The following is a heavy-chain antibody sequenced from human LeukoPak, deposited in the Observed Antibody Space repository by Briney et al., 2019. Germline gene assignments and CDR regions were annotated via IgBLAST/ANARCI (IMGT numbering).Heavy chain of an antibody. CDR2: INHSGST. CDR1: GGSISSYY. Sequence: SETLSLTCTVSGGSISSYYWSWIRQPPGKGLEWIGEINHSGSTNYNPSLKSRVTISVDTSKNQFSLKLSSVTAADTAVYYCARGLNWAPRYYFDYWGQGTLVTVSS. CDR3: ARGLNWAPRYYFDY. J-gene: IGHJ4*02. D-gene: IGHD7-27*01. V-gene: IGHV4-34*01.